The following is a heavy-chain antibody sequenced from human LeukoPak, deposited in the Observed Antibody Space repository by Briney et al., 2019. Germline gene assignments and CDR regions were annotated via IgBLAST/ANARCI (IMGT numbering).Heavy chain of an antibody. CDR1: GFTFSSYS. Sequence: GGSLRLSCAASGFTFSSYSMNWVRQAPGKGLEWVSSISSSSSYIYYADSVKGRFTISRDNAKNSLYLQMNSLRAEDTAVYYCAREKGYYGSSGYSLYWGQGTLVTVSS. CDR2: ISSSSSYI. CDR3: AREKGYYGSSGYSLY. J-gene: IGHJ4*02. V-gene: IGHV3-21*01. D-gene: IGHD3-22*01.